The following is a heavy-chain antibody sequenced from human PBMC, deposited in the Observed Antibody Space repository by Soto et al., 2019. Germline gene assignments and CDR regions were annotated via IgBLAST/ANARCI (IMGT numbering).Heavy chain of an antibody. CDR1: GGCFSGYY. CDR3: ERPEEQLVGGMDV. J-gene: IGHJ6*02. D-gene: IGHD6-6*01. V-gene: IGHV4-34*01. Sequence: GTLEVSFAVYGGCFSGYYGSWIRQPPGKGLEWIGEINHSGSTNYNPSLKSRVTISVDTSKNQFSLKLSSVTAADTAVYYCERPEEQLVGGMDVWGQGTTVTVSS. CDR2: INHSGST.